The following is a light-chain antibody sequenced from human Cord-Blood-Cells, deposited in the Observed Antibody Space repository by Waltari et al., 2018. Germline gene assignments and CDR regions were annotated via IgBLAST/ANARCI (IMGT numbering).Light chain of an antibody. CDR2: DAS. J-gene: IGKJ5*01. CDR1: QSVSRY. CDR3: QQRSNWPPT. Sequence: EIVWRHSPVTLSFSPGERATLSCRASQSVSRYLSWYQQKPGQAPRLLIYDASNRATGIPARFSGSGSGTDFTLTISSLEPEDVAVYYCQQRSNWPPTFGQGTRLEIK. V-gene: IGKV3-11*01.